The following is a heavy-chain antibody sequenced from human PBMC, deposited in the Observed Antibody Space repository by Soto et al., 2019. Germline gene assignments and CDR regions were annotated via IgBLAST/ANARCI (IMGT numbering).Heavy chain of an antibody. J-gene: IGHJ6*02. CDR3: AGDLEWLAPRYYYGMDV. CDR2: ISYDGSNK. V-gene: IGHV3-30-3*01. Sequence: GSLRLSCAASGFTFSSYAMHWVRQAPGKGLEWVAVISYDGSNKYYADSVKGRFTISRDNSKNTLYLQMNSLRAEDTAVYYCAGDLEWLAPRYYYGMDVWGQGTTVTVSS. D-gene: IGHD6-19*01. CDR1: GFTFSSYA.